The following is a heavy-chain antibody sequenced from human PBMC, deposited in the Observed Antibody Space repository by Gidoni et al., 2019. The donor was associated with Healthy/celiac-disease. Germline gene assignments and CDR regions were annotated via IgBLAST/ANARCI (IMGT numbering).Heavy chain of an antibody. CDR3: ARDRNDILTGYHDAFDI. Sequence: QVQLQESGPGLVKPSQTLSLTCTVSGGSIRIGGYYWSWIRQHPGKGLEWIGYIYYSGSTYYNPSLKSRVTISVDTSKNQFSLKLSSVTAADTAVYYCARDRNDILTGYHDAFDIWGQGTMVTVSS. V-gene: IGHV4-31*03. D-gene: IGHD3-9*01. CDR2: IYYSGST. J-gene: IGHJ3*02. CDR1: GGSIRIGGYY.